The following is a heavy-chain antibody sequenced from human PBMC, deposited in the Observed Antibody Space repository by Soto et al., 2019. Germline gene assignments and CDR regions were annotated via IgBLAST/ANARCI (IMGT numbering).Heavy chain of an antibody. CDR1: GFTFSNYW. D-gene: IGHD7-27*01. V-gene: IGHV3-74*03. J-gene: IGHJ4*02. CDR3: TRGGTTTTYWGLFSY. CDR2: VNSDGTST. Sequence: EVQLVESGGGLVQPGGSLRLSCAASGFTFSNYWIHWLRQVPGKGLVWVSRVNSDGTSTSYADFVKGRFTITRDNAKNTVYLQMDNLGADDTAVYYCTRGGTTTTYWGLFSYWGQGALVAVSS.